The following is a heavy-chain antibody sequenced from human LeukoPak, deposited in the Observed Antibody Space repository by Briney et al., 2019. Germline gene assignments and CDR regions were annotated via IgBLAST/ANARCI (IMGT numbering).Heavy chain of an antibody. J-gene: IGHJ4*02. V-gene: IGHV4-39*01. Sequence: SETLSLTCSVSGGSLSISSYYWGWIRQPPGKGLEWIGSIYYSGSMYYNPSLKSRLTIFVDTSKNQFSLKLSSVTAADTAVYYCARKASYEILTGYWYFDYWGQGILVTVSS. CDR1: GGSLSISSYY. CDR2: IYYSGSM. D-gene: IGHD3-9*01. CDR3: ARKASYEILTGYWYFDY.